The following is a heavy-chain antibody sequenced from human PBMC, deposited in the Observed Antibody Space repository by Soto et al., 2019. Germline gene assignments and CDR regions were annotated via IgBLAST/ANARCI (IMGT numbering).Heavy chain of an antibody. V-gene: IGHV3-74*03. CDR2: ISSDGSGT. D-gene: IGHD3-3*01. CDR1: GFSFSSFW. J-gene: IGHJ4*02. Sequence: GGSLRLPYAASGFSFSSFWMHWVLHVPGKGLEWAPHISSDGSGTTYADSVRGRFNVSRDNAKNTLYLQMNSLRTEDTAVYYCARALDFWSAYFDYWGQGSLVTVSS. CDR3: ARALDFWSAYFDY.